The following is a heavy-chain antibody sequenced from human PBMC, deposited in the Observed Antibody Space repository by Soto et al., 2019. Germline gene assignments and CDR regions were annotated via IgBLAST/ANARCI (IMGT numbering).Heavy chain of an antibody. Sequence: QVQLVQSGAEVKKPGSSVKVSCKASGGTFSSYAISWVRQAPGQGLEWMGGIIPIFGTANYAQKFQGRVTITADESTSTAYMELSRLRSEDTAVYYCAGKDTIFGVVNWFDPWGQGTRVTVSS. J-gene: IGHJ5*02. CDR2: IIPIFGTA. CDR1: GGTFSSYA. CDR3: AGKDTIFGVVNWFDP. D-gene: IGHD3-3*01. V-gene: IGHV1-69*01.